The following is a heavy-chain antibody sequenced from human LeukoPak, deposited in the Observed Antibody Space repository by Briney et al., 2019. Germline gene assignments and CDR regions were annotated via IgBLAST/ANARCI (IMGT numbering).Heavy chain of an antibody. CDR3: AKDGDSTGYYSSYYNHMDV. J-gene: IGHJ6*03. CDR1: GFTFSTYG. Sequence: PGRSLRLSCAASGFTFSTYGMHWVRQAPGKGLEWVTFIRFDGGKKNYADSVKGRFAISRDNSKNTVYLQMNSLRAEDTAIYYCAKDGDSTGYYSSYYNHMDVWGKGTSVTISS. V-gene: IGHV3-30*02. CDR2: IRFDGGKK. D-gene: IGHD3-22*01.